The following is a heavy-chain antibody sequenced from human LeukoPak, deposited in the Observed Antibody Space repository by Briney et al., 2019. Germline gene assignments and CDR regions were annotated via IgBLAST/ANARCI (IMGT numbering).Heavy chain of an antibody. V-gene: IGHV1-18*01. D-gene: IGHD2-2*01. CDR1: GYTFTSYG. J-gene: IGHJ4*02. CDR3: ARDLRYCSSTSCFDLDH. CDR2: ISAYNGNT. Sequence: GASVKVSCKASGYTFTSYGISWVRQAPGQGLEWMGWISAYNGNTNYAQKLQGRVTMTTDTSTSTAYMELRSLRSDDTAVYYCARDLRYCSSTSCFDLDHWGQGTLVTVSS.